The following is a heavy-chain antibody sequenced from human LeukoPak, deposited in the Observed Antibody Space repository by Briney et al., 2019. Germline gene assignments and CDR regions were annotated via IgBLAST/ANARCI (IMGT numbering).Heavy chain of an antibody. V-gene: IGHV3-23*01. CDR3: AKVWGWLQFASDY. CDR2: ISGSGGNT. CDR1: GFTFSSNA. Sequence: GGSLRLSCAASGFTFSSNAMNWVRQAPGKGLEWVSAISGSGGNTYYADSVKGRFTISRDNSKNTLYLQMNSLRAEDTAVYYCAKVWGWLQFASDYWGQGTLVTVSS. D-gene: IGHD5-24*01. J-gene: IGHJ4*02.